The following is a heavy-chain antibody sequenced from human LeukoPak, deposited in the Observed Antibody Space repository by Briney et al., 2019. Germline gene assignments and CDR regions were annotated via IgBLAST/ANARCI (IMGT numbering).Heavy chain of an antibody. V-gene: IGHV1-24*01. J-gene: IGHJ4*02. CDR2: FDPEDGET. D-gene: IGHD3-22*01. CDR1: GYTLTELS. CDR3: ATGTMIAHYSY. Sequence: ASVKVSCKVSGYTLTELSMHWVRQAPGKGLEWMGGFDPEDGETIYAQKFQGRVTTTEDTSTDTAYMELSSLRSEDTDVYYCATGTMIAHYSYWGQGTLVTVSS.